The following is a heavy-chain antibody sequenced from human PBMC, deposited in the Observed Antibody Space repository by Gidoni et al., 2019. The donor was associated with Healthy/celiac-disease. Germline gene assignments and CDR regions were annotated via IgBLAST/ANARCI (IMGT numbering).Heavy chain of an antibody. CDR1: GLTCRNAW. CDR3: TTGGQLLDY. Sequence: EVQLVGSGGGLVKPGGSVRLSCAASGLTCRNAWMSWGRQAPGQGLEWVGRTKSKTDGGTTDYAAPVKGRFTISRDDSKNTLYLQMNSLTPEDTAVYYCTTGGQLLDYWGQGTLVTVSS. D-gene: IGHD2-2*01. J-gene: IGHJ4*02. V-gene: IGHV3-15*01. CDR2: TKSKTDGGTT.